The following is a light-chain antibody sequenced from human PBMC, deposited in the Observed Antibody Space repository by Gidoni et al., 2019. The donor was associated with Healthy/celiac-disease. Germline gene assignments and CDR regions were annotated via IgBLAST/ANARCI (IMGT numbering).Light chain of an antibody. CDR3: QQSYSPLT. V-gene: IGKV1-39*01. J-gene: IGKJ4*01. CDR1: QSISSY. Sequence: DNQRTQSPSSLSASVGDRDTITCRASQSISSYLNWYQQKPGKAPKLLIYAASSLQSGVPSRFSGSGSGTDFTLTISSLQPEDFATYYCQQSYSPLTFGGGTKVEIK. CDR2: AAS.